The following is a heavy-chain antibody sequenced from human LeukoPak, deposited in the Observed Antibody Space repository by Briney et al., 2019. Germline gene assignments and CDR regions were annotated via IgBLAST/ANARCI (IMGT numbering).Heavy chain of an antibody. J-gene: IGHJ4*02. CDR3: AKESNDGDSSPFYY. Sequence: GRSLRLSCAPSALTPSSYAMSWVRHPPENGLEWDSATSGRVGSTYYADSVKGRFTISRDNSKNTLYLQMNSLRADDTAVYYCAKESNDGDSSPFYYWGQGTLVTVSS. D-gene: IGHD4-17*01. CDR1: ALTPSSYA. CDR2: TSGRVGST. V-gene: IGHV3-23*01.